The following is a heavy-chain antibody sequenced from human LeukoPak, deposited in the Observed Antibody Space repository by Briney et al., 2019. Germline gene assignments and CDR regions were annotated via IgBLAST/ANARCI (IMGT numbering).Heavy chain of an antibody. CDR1: GGSISSGSYY. CDR2: IYTSGST. D-gene: IGHD3-10*01. J-gene: IGHJ4*02. V-gene: IGHV4-61*02. Sequence: SQTLSLTCTVSGGSISSGSYYWSWIRQPAGKGLEWIGRIYTSGSTNYNPSLKSRVTISVDTSKNQFSLKLSSVTAADTAVYYCARQNYGSGSNVDYWGQGTLVTVSS. CDR3: ARQNYGSGSNVDY.